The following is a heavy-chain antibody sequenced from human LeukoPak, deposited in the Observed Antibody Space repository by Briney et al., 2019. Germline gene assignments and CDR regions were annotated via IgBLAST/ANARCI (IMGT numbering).Heavy chain of an antibody. D-gene: IGHD5-12*01. J-gene: IGHJ4*02. CDR1: GFTFSSYA. CDR3: ANAGYSGYDARLFDY. V-gene: IGHV3-30*04. CDR2: ISYDGSNK. Sequence: GGSLRLSCAASGFTFSSYAMHWVRQAPGKGLEWVAVISYDGSNKYYADSVKGRFTISRDNSKNTLYLQMNSLRAEDTAVYYCANAGYSGYDARLFDYWGQGTLVTVSS.